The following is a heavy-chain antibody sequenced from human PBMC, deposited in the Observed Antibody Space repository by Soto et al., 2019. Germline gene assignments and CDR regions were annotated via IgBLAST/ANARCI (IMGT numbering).Heavy chain of an antibody. V-gene: IGHV3-23*01. CDR2: IRDGGEST. CDR1: GFIFGNYM. CDR3: APHVHCSGGSCHYDAFDI. D-gene: IGHD2-15*01. J-gene: IGHJ3*02. Sequence: EVQLLESGGGLVQPGESLRLSCAFSGFIFGNYMMTWVRQAPGKGLEWVSTIRDGGESTYYADSVKGRLTISRDNSKNTLYFQMDSRGVEDTAVYYCAPHVHCSGGSCHYDAFDIRGQGTMVTVSS.